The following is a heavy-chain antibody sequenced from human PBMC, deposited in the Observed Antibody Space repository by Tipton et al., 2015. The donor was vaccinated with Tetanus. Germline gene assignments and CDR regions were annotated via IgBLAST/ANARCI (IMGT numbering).Heavy chain of an antibody. CDR1: GGSISSGDYY. CDR2: IYYSGGT. V-gene: IGHV4-30-4*01. CDR3: VRSSPIRVADKWGVDWFDP. D-gene: IGHD6-19*01. J-gene: IGHJ5*02. Sequence: TLSLTCTVSGGSISSGDYYWSWIRQPPGKGLEWIGYIYYSGGTYYNPSLKSRVTISVDTSKSQFSLRLNSVTAADTAMYYCVRSSPIRVADKWGVDWFDPWGQGTLVTVSS.